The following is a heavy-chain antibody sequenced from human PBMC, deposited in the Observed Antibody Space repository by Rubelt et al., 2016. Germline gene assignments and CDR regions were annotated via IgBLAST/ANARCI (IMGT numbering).Heavy chain of an antibody. CDR2: ISGSGGST. CDR3: TTESAGLSGYYPYYFDY. V-gene: IGHV3-23*04. CDR1: GFTFSSYA. Sequence: EVQLVESGGGLVQPGGSLRLSCAASGFTFSSYAMSWVRQAPGKGLEWVSAISGSGGSTYYADSVKGRFTIPRDNAKNTLYLQMNSLRAEDTAVYYCTTESAGLSGYYPYYFDYWGQGTLVTVSS. D-gene: IGHD3-22*01. J-gene: IGHJ4*02.